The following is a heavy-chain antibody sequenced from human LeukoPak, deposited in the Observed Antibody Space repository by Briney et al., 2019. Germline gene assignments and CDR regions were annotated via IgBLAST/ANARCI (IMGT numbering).Heavy chain of an antibody. CDR2: IKQDGSEK. CDR3: ARELRFLEWLNFDY. D-gene: IGHD3-3*01. J-gene: IGHJ4*02. Sequence: GGSLRLSCAASGFTFSSYWMSWVRQAPGKGLERVANIKQDGSEKYYVDSVKGRFTISRDNAKNSLYLQMNSLRAEDTAVYYCARELRFLEWLNFDYWGQGTLVTVSS. V-gene: IGHV3-7*01. CDR1: GFTFSSYW.